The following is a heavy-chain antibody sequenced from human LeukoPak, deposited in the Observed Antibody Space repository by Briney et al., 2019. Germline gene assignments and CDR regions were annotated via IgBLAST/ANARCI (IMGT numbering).Heavy chain of an antibody. CDR1: GYTFTGYY. CDR3: ARSETWFGELSFDY. D-gene: IGHD3-10*01. J-gene: IGHJ4*02. Sequence: ASVKVSCKASGYTFTGYYMHWVRQAPGQGLEWMGWINPNSGGTNYAQKFQGRVTMTRDTSISTAYMELSRLRSDDTAVYYCARSETWFGELSFDYWGQGTLVTVSS. V-gene: IGHV1-2*02. CDR2: INPNSGGT.